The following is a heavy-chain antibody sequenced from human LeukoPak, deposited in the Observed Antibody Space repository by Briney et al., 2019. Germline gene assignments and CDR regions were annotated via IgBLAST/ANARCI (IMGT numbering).Heavy chain of an antibody. J-gene: IGHJ4*02. D-gene: IGHD6-13*01. Sequence: GGSLRLSCAASGFTFSSYGMHWVRQAPGKGLEWVAFIRYDGSDKYYADSVKGRFILSRDNSRNTLSLEMNSLRAEDTAVYYCAKDHVGTWSALDYWGQGTLVTVSS. CDR2: IRYDGSDK. CDR1: GFTFSSYG. CDR3: AKDHVGTWSALDY. V-gene: IGHV3-30*02.